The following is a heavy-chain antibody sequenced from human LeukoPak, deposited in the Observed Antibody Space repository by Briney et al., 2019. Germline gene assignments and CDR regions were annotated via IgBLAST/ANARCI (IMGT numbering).Heavy chain of an antibody. Sequence: AGGSLRLSCAASGFTFTSYWMSWVRQAPGKGLEWVANIKQDGSDKNYVDSVKGRFTISRDNAKNSMSLQMNSLRTEDTAVYYCTREGILAGVDYWGQGTLVTVSS. V-gene: IGHV3-7*01. CDR1: GFTFTSYW. CDR3: TREGILAGVDY. D-gene: IGHD3-3*02. CDR2: IKQDGSDK. J-gene: IGHJ4*02.